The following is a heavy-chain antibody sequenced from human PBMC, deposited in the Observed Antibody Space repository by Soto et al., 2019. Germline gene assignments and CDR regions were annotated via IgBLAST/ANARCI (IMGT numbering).Heavy chain of an antibody. CDR2: INAGSGNT. J-gene: IGHJ4*02. D-gene: IGHD2-2*01. V-gene: IGHV1-3*01. CDR3: ANDIIVIPGAKGLDX. Sequence: ASVKVSCKASGYTSTNYGMHWVRQAPGQRLEWMGWINAGSGNTKYSQKFQGRITITRDTSASTVYMELSSLRSEDTAVYYCANDIIVIPGAKGLDXWGQGALVTVSS. CDR1: GYTSTNYG.